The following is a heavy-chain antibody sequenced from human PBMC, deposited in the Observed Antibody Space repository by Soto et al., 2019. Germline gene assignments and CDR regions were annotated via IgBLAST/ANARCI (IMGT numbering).Heavy chain of an antibody. CDR2: IYHSGST. D-gene: IGHD3-3*01. J-gene: IGHJ5*02. CDR3: ARTYYDFWSGYYNGKNWFDP. Sequence: PSETLCLTCGVSGGSISSGGYSWSWIRQPPGKGLEWIGYIYHSGSTYYNPSLKSRVTISVDRSKNQFSLKLSSVTAADTAVYYCARTYYDFWSGYYNGKNWFDPWGQGTLVTVSS. CDR1: GGSISSGGYS. V-gene: IGHV4-30-2*01.